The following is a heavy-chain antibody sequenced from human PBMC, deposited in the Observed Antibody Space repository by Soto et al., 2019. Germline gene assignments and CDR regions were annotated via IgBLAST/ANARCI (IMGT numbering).Heavy chain of an antibody. Sequence: QVQLQESGPGLVKPSQTLSLTCTVSGGSISIGGYYWSWIRQHPGKGLEWIGYIYYSGSTYYYPSLRSRVTISVDTSKNSFCLKLSSVTAADGDLYYCARGFSAFDCWGQGTMVTVSS. J-gene: IGHJ3*01. CDR2: IYYSGST. CDR3: ARGFSAFDC. CDR1: GGSISIGGYY. V-gene: IGHV4-31*03.